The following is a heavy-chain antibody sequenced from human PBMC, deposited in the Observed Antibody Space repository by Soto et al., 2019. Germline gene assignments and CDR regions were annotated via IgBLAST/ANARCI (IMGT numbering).Heavy chain of an antibody. D-gene: IGHD3-3*01. J-gene: IGHJ4*02. CDR2: IFYSGSGS. CDR1: GFIFSTFG. V-gene: IGHV3-64D*06. Sequence: PGGSLRLSCSASGFIFSTFGMFWVRQAPGQGLEDVSVIFYSGSGSYYADPVRGRFTVSRDNSKNMFYLQMSSLRVEDTALYFCVRGPSRGSSLFGPLDYWGQGTQVTVSS. CDR3: VRGPSRGSSLFGPLDY.